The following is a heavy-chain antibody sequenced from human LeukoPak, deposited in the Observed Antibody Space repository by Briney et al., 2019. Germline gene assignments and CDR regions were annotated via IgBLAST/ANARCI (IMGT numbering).Heavy chain of an antibody. J-gene: IGHJ4*02. CDR2: IKQDGSEK. Sequence: PGGSLRLSCAASGFTFSSYWMSWVRQAPGKGLEWVANIKQDGSEKYYVDSVKGRFTISRDNAKNSLYLQMNSLRAEDTAVYYCARNFDWLCQILDYWGQGTLVTVSS. CDR1: GFTFSSYW. V-gene: IGHV3-7*03. D-gene: IGHD3-9*01. CDR3: ARNFDWLCQILDY.